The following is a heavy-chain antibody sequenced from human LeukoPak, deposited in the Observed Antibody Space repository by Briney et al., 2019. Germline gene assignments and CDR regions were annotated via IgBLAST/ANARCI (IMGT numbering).Heavy chain of an antibody. J-gene: IGHJ4*02. CDR3: ARVAVVGATLYYFDY. CDR1: GFTFSSYS. CDR2: ISSSTTI. Sequence: GGSLRLSCAASGFTFSSYSMNWVRQAPGKGLEWVSYISSSTTIYYADSVVGRFTISRDNAKNSLYLQMNSLRAEDTAVYYCARVAVVGATLYYFDYWGQGTLVTVSS. D-gene: IGHD1-26*01. V-gene: IGHV3-48*01.